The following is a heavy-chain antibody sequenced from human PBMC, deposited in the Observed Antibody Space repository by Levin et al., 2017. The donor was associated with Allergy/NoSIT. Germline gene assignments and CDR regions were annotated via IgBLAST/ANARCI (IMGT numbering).Heavy chain of an antibody. CDR2: IDWDDDK. CDR1: GFSLNTRGMC. CDR3: ARKRVGSTLDY. J-gene: IGHJ4*02. V-gene: IGHV2-70*11. D-gene: IGHD1-26*01. Sequence: SGPTLVKPTQTVTLTCTLSGFSLNTRGMCVSWVRQPPGKALEWLARIDWDDDKYYSTSLRTRLTISKDTSKNQVVLTMTTMDPVDTATYYCARKRVGSTLDYWGQGTLVTVSS.